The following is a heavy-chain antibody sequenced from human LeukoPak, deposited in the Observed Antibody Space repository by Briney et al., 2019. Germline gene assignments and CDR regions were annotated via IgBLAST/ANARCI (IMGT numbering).Heavy chain of an antibody. CDR1: GFTFSSSG. CDR2: IRYDGSNK. CDR3: ATLGAGYGSVSRGIYAFDY. V-gene: IGHV3-30*02. J-gene: IGHJ4*02. D-gene: IGHD3-10*01. Sequence: PGGSLRLSCAASGFTFSSSGMHWVRQAPGKGLEWVVFIRYDGSNKYYADSVKGRFTISRDNSKNTLYLQMNSLRAEDTAVYYCATLGAGYGSVSRGIYAFDYWGQGTLVTVSS.